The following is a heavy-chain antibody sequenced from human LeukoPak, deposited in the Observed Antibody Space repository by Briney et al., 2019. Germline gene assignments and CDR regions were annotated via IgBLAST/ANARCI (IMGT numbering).Heavy chain of an antibody. J-gene: IGHJ3*01. CDR1: GGSFSGYY. D-gene: IGHD3-16*02. CDR3: ARHSQWGVIPWAFDV. Sequence: SETLSLTCAVYGGSFSGYYWSWIRQPPGKGLEWIGAIFHSESTYHNPSLRSRVTISVDTSKNQFSLKLTSVTAADTAVYHCARHSQWGVIPWAFDVWGQGTMVTVSS. CDR2: IFHSEST. V-gene: IGHV4-34*12.